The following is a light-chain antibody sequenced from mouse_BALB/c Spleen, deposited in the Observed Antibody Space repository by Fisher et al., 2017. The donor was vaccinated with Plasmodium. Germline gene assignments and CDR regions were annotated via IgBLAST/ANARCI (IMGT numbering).Light chain of an antibody. Sequence: DIVMTQSPLTLSVTVGQPASISCKSSQSLLDSDGKTYLSWFLQRPGQSPKRLIYLVSKLDSGVPDRFTGSGSGTDFTLKISRVEAEDLGIYYCWQGTHSWTFCGGTNLEIK. CDR2: LVS. CDR3: WQGTHSWT. CDR1: QSLLDSDGKTY. J-gene: IGKJ1*01. V-gene: IGKV1-135*01.